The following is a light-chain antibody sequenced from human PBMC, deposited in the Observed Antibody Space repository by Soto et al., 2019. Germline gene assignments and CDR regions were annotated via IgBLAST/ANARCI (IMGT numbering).Light chain of an antibody. V-gene: IGKV1-5*03. CDR3: QQYNSHSSYT. J-gene: IGKJ2*01. CDR2: KAS. Sequence: DIQMTQSPSTLSASVGDRVTITCRASQSINTWLAWYQQKPGKAPKLLIYKASSLGSGVPSRFSGSGSGTDFTLTISSLQPDDFAIQYCQQYNSHSSYTFGQGTKLEIK. CDR1: QSINTW.